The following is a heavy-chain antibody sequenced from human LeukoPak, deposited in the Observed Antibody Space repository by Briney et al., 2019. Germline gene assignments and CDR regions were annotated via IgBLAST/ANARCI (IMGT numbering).Heavy chain of an antibody. CDR2: ISPKNGDT. Sequence: ASVKVSCTASGYIFTDFYIHWGRQAPRQGLEWMGWISPKNGDTKFAQKFQGRVTMTRDTSVTTAYMELSRLTSDDTAVYYCARDILPPHSDARNSYSRDYWGQGTLVTVSS. CDR1: GYIFTDFY. V-gene: IGHV1-2*02. J-gene: IGHJ4*02. D-gene: IGHD6-6*01. CDR3: ARDILPPHSDARNSYSRDY.